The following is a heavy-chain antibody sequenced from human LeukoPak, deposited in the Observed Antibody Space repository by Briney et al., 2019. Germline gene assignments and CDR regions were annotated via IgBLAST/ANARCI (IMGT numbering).Heavy chain of an antibody. J-gene: IGHJ4*02. CDR1: EVTFRKFA. CDR3: NKATRH. CDR2: ISASCVNT. V-gene: IGHV3-23*01. Sequence: GGSLRLSCAAWEVTFRKFAMNGVRQAPGKGLDWVSAISASCVNTFYADSVKGWFTIHRDSSSNSLLLEMNSLRAEDTATYYCNKATRHWGKGTLVTVSS. D-gene: IGHD1/OR15-1a*01.